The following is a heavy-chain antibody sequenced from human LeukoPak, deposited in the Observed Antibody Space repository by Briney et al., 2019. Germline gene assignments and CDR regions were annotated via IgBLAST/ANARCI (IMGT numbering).Heavy chain of an antibody. CDR2: INPNSGGT. CDR1: GYTSTGYY. Sequence: SVKVSCKASGYTSTGYYMHWVRQAPGQGLEWMGWINPNSGGTNYAQKFQGRVTMTRDTSISTAYMELSRLRSDDTAVYYCARDLAVAATNWFDPWGQGTLVTVSS. J-gene: IGHJ5*02. V-gene: IGHV1-2*02. CDR3: ARDLAVAATNWFDP. D-gene: IGHD2-15*01.